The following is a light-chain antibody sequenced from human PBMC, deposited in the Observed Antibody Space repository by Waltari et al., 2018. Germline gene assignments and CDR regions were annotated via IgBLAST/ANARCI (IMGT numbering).Light chain of an antibody. CDR2: WAS. V-gene: IGKV4-1*01. CDR3: QQYYSTPWT. CDR1: QTILYSSNNKEY. Sequence: DIVLTQSPESLAVSLGARATITCKSSQTILYSSNNKEYLAWYQQRPGQSPRLLIYWASARESGVPDRFSGSGSGTDFTLTISSLQAEDVAVYYCQQYYSTPWTFGQGTRVEIK. J-gene: IGKJ1*01.